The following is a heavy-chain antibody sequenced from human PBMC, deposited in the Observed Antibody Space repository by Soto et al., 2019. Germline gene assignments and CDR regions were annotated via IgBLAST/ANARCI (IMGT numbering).Heavy chain of an antibody. D-gene: IGHD3-3*01. CDR1: GFTFSSYA. CDR2: IAYEGGNK. Sequence: PGGSLRLSCAASGFTFSSYAIHWARQAPGKGLEWVAVIAYEGGNKYYAGSVKGRFTISRDNSKATLYLQINSLRAEDTAVYYCARDQMRYDFWSPCPLNVWGQGTTVTVSS. CDR3: ARDQMRYDFWSPCPLNV. V-gene: IGHV3-30*04. J-gene: IGHJ6*02.